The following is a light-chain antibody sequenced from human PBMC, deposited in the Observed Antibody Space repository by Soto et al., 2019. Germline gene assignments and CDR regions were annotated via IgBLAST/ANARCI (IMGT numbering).Light chain of an antibody. CDR1: QSFDTM. V-gene: IGKV3-11*01. CDR3: QVRSDWPPFKYT. Sequence: EIVLTQSPATLPLSAGERVTLSSRSSQSFDTMVAWYQQQVGRTPRLLIYETSSRATGVPARFSGSGSGTDFTLTISRLEPEDFAIYFCQVRSDWPPFKYTFGQGTKLEVK. J-gene: IGKJ2*01. CDR2: ETS.